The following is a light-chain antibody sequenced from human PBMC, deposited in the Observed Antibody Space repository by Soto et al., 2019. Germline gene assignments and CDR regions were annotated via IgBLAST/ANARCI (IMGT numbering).Light chain of an antibody. CDR3: CSYGGTFYV. J-gene: IGLJ1*01. Sequence: QSVLTQPRSVSGSPGQSVTISCTGTSMDVDDYSYVSWFQQHPGKAPKLRIYDVRERPSGVPDRFSGSKSGNTASLTISGLQAEDEADYYCCSYGGTFYVFGTGTKVTVL. CDR1: SMDVDDYSY. CDR2: DVR. V-gene: IGLV2-11*01.